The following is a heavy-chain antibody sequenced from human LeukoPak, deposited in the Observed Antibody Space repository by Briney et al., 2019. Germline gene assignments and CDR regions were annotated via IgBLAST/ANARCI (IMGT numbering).Heavy chain of an antibody. D-gene: IGHD6-19*01. CDR2: IYYSGST. V-gene: IGHV4-59*01. J-gene: IGHJ5*02. Sequence: PSETLSLTCTVSGGSISSYYWSWIRQPPGKGLEWIGYIYYSGSTNYNPSLKSRVTISVDTSKNQFSLKLSSVTAADTAVYYCARLAIAVARPGWFDPWGQGTLVTVSS. CDR1: GGSISSYY. CDR3: ARLAIAVARPGWFDP.